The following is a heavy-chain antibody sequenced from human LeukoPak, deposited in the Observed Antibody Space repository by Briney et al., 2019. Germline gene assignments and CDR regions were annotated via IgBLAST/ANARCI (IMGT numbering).Heavy chain of an antibody. D-gene: IGHD1-14*01. CDR2: ISGHTSYI. V-gene: IGHV3-21*01. CDR1: GFTLCSYS. CDR3: ARVSGRLEPQSDLDY. Sequence: PGGSLRLSCAASGFTLCSYSMNWGRQAPGKGVEWGSSISGHTSYIYHPRSVNGPFTISRDTPQPSLYLQMISLRADDTAVYYCARVSGRLEPQSDLDYWGQGTLVTVSS. J-gene: IGHJ4*02.